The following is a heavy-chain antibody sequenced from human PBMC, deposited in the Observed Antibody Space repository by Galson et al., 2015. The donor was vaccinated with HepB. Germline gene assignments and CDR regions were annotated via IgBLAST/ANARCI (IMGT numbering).Heavy chain of an antibody. Sequence: SLRLSCAASGFTFRSYGMHWVRQAPGKGLEWVAVIWYGGSDQYYADSVKGRFTISRDNSKNTLNLQMNSLRAEDTAVYYCARDRDWGQLQSRLDYWGPGTLVTVSS. CDR3: ARDRDWGQLQSRLDY. D-gene: IGHD3-16*01. J-gene: IGHJ4*02. CDR1: GFTFRSYG. V-gene: IGHV3-33*01. CDR2: IWYGGSDQ.